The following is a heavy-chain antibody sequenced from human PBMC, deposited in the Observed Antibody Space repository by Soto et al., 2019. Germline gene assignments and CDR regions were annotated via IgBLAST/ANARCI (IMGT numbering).Heavy chain of an antibody. V-gene: IGHV1-18*01. Sequence: QVQLVQSGAEVKKPGASVKVSCKGLGYNFIKYGINWVRQAPGQGLEWMGWISPYSGYTHSAQKFQGRLTLTTDTAATTAYMELRSLRSADTALYYCTREAIVVIPAAQPLHFDSWGQGTLVTVSS. D-gene: IGHD2-2*01. CDR2: ISPYSGYT. CDR1: GYNFIKYG. CDR3: TREAIVVIPAAQPLHFDS. J-gene: IGHJ4*02.